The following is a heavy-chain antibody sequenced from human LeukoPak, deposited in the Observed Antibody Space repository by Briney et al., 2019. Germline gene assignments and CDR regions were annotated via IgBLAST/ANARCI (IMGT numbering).Heavy chain of an antibody. Sequence: GSLRLSCAASGFTFSHAWMSWVRQAPGKGLEWVGRIKSKTDGGTTDYAAPVKGRFTISRDDLKNTLFLQMNSLKTEDTAVYYCTTALYNWNDVGRFDYWGQGTLVTVSS. CDR3: TTALYNWNDVGRFDY. D-gene: IGHD1-1*01. J-gene: IGHJ4*02. CDR1: GFTFSHAW. CDR2: IKSKTDGGTT. V-gene: IGHV3-15*01.